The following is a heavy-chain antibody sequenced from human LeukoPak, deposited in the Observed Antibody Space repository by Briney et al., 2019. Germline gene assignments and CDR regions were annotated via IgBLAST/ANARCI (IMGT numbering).Heavy chain of an antibody. D-gene: IGHD6-19*01. Sequence: ASVKVSCKASGGTFSSYAISWVRQAPGQGLEWMGGIIPIFGTANYAQKFQGRVTITADESTSTAYMGLSSLRSEDTAVYYCASGAVGYYYYGMDVWGKGTTVTVSS. CDR1: GGTFSSYA. V-gene: IGHV1-69*13. J-gene: IGHJ6*04. CDR2: IIPIFGTA. CDR3: ASGAVGYYYYGMDV.